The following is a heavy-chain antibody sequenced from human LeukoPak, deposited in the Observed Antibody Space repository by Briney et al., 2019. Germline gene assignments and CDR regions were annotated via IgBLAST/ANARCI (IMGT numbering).Heavy chain of an antibody. CDR3: ARRAIFAPYNWFDP. D-gene: IGHD3-9*01. J-gene: IGHJ5*02. CDR1: GGSFSGYY. Sequence: SETLSLTCAVYGGSFSGYYWSWIRQPPGKGLEWIGYIYYSGSTNYNPSLKSRVTISVDTSKNQFSLKLSSVTAADTAVYYCARRAIFAPYNWFDPWGQGTLVTVSS. CDR2: IYYSGST. V-gene: IGHV4-59*01.